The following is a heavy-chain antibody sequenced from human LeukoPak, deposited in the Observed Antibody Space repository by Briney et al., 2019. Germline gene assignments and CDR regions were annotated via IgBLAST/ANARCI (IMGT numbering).Heavy chain of an antibody. D-gene: IGHD1-26*01. CDR1: GGSISSSGYY. V-gene: IGHV4-39*01. CDR2: IYYSGST. Sequence: PSETLSLTCTVSGGSISSSGYYWGWIRQPPGKGLEWIASIYYSGSTYYNPSLKSRVTISVDTSKNQLSQKLSSLTAADTAVYYCARHEYSGSYYGLSWFDPWGQGTLVTVSS. J-gene: IGHJ5*02. CDR3: ARHEYSGSYYGLSWFDP.